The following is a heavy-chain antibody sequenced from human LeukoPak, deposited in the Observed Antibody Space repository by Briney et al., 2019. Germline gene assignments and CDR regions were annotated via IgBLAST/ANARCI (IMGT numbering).Heavy chain of an antibody. D-gene: IGHD6-19*01. CDR2: ISGSGGST. J-gene: IGHJ4*02. CDR3: AKVYQGYSSGPNADY. CDR1: EFTFSSYG. Sequence: GGTLRLSCAASEFTFSSYGMSWVRQAPGKGLEWVSAISGSGGSTYYADSVKGRFTISRDNSKNTLYLQMNSLRAEDTAVYYCAKVYQGYSSGPNADYWGQGTLVTVSS. V-gene: IGHV3-23*01.